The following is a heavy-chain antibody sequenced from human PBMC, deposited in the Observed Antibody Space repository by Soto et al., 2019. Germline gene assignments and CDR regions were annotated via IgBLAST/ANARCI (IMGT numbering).Heavy chain of an antibody. D-gene: IGHD3-3*01. CDR2: ISYDGSNK. V-gene: IGHV3-30*18. J-gene: IGHJ4*02. CDR3: AKSNLPGSLRFLEWQPLYYFDY. CDR1: GFTFSSYG. Sequence: GGSLRLSCAASGFTFSSYGMHWVRQAPGKGLEWVAVISYDGSNKYYADSVKGRFTISRDNSKNTLYLQMNSLIAEDTAVYYCAKSNLPGSLRFLEWQPLYYFDYWGQGTLVTVSS.